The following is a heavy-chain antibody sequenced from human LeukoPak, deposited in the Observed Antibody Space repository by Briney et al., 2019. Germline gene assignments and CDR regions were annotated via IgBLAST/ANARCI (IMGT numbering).Heavy chain of an antibody. V-gene: IGHV3-53*01. D-gene: IGHD3-22*01. Sequence: PGGSLRLSCEASGFSVGDNYMTWVRQAPGKGPEWVSVIYRFGSTIYADSVQGRFTISRDTSNNTLLLQMNSLRAEDTAVYYCVRDYFTTISGYHEYYLDLWGHGTLVTVSS. CDR2: IYRFGST. CDR3: VRDYFTTISGYHEYYLDL. J-gene: IGHJ4*01. CDR1: GFSVGDNY.